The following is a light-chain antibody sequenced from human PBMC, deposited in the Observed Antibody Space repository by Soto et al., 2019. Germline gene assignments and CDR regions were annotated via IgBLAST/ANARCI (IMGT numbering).Light chain of an antibody. CDR1: QSVSSCY. CDR3: QQYGSSPRT. CDR2: GAS. V-gene: IGKV3-20*01. J-gene: IGKJ2*01. Sequence: EIVLTQSPGTLSLSPGERATLSCRASQSVSSCYLAWYQQQPRQPPRLLISGASSRATGIPDRFSGSGSGTDFTLTISRLEPEDFAVYYCQQYGSSPRTFGQGTNLEIK.